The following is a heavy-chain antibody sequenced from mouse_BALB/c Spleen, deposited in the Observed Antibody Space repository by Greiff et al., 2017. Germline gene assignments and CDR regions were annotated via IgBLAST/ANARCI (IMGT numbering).Heavy chain of an antibody. CDR1: GYSFTGYY. CDR3: ASPLAYGNLYAMDY. D-gene: IGHD2-1*01. J-gene: IGHJ4*01. Sequence: VQLQQSGPELVKPGASVKISCKASGYSFTGYYMHWVKQSHVKSLEWIGRINPYNGATSYNQNFKDKASLTVDKSSSTAYMELHSLTSEDSAVYYCASPLAYGNLYAMDYWGQGTSVTVSS. V-gene: IGHV1-31*01. CDR2: INPYNGAT.